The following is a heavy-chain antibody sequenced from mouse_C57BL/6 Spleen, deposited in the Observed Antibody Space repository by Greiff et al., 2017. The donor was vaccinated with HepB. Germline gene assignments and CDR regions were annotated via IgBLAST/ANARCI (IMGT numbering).Heavy chain of an antibody. CDR3: ASPAPNFDY. J-gene: IGHJ2*01. V-gene: IGHV1-81*01. CDR2: IYPRSGNT. CDR1: GSPFTSSG. Sequence: QVQLRASGAELASPGAPVKLSCKASGSPFTSSGLSWLKQRTGQGLEWFGEIYPRSGNTYYNEKFKGKATLTADKSSSTAYMELRSLTSEDSAVDCCASPAPNFDYWGQGTTLTVSS.